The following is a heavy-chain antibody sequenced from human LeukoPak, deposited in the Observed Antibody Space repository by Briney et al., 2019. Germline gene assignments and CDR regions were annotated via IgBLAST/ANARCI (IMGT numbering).Heavy chain of an antibody. CDR1: GFTFSSYA. D-gene: IGHD2-2*02. J-gene: IGHJ5*02. Sequence: GGSLRLSCAASGFTFSSYAMSWVRQAPGKGLEWVSAISGSGGSTYYADYVKGRFTISRDNSKNTLYLQMNSLRAEDTAVYYCAKDPLASRYCSSTSCYTNWFDPWGQGTLVTVSS. CDR3: AKDPLASRYCSSTSCYTNWFDP. V-gene: IGHV3-23*01. CDR2: ISGSGGST.